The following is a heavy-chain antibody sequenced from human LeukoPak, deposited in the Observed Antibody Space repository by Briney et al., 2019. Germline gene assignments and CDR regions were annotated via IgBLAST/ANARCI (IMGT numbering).Heavy chain of an antibody. Sequence: SGPTLVNPTQTLTLTCTFSGFSLSTSGVGVGWIRQPPGKALEWLALIYWDDDKRYSPSLKSRLTITKDTSKNQVVLTMTNMDPVDTATYYCARRRDSSSWYDPYYFDYWGQGTLVTVSS. CDR3: ARRRDSSSWYDPYYFDY. CDR1: GFSLSTSGVG. D-gene: IGHD6-13*01. J-gene: IGHJ4*02. CDR2: IYWDDDK. V-gene: IGHV2-5*02.